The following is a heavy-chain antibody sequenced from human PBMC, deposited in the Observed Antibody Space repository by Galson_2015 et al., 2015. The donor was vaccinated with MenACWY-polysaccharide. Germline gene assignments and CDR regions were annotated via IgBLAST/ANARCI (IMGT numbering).Heavy chain of an antibody. D-gene: IGHD2-2*02. CDR1: GFTFSSYG. Sequence: SLRLSCAASGFTFSSYGMHWVRQAPGKGLEWVAVISYDGSNKYYADSVKGRFTISRDNSKNTLYLQMNSLRAEDTAVYYCAKERDIVVVPAAIKKWEVNYYYYGMDVWGQGTTVTVSS. V-gene: IGHV3-30*18. J-gene: IGHJ6*02. CDR3: AKERDIVVVPAAIKKWEVNYYYYGMDV. CDR2: ISYDGSNK.